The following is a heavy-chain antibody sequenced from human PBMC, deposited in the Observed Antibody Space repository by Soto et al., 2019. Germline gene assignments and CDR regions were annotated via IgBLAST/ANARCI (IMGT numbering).Heavy chain of an antibody. D-gene: IGHD2-15*01. CDR2: IIPILGIE. J-gene: IGHJ5*02. CDR3: ARRYCSGGSCYPSGWFDA. V-gene: IGHV1-69*02. CDR1: GGTFSRYT. Sequence: QVQLVQSGAEVKKPGSSVKVSCKASGGTFSRYTISWVRQAPGQGLEWMGRIIPILGIENYAQKFQGRVTITADKSRGTAYMELSSLRSEDTAVYYCARRYCSGGSCYPSGWFDAWGQGTLVTVSS.